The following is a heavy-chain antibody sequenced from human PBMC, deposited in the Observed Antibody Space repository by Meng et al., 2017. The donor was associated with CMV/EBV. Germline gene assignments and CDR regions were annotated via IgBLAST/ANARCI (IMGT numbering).Heavy chain of an antibody. V-gene: IGHV1-46*01. CDR2: INPSGGST. J-gene: IGHJ6*02. Sequence: ASVVSCKASGYTFTSYYMHWVRQAPGQGLEWMGIINPSGGSTSYAQKFQGRVTMTRDTSTSTVYMELSSLRSEDTAVYYCARVRKANTEGLYYYYGMDVWGQGTTVTVSS. CDR1: GYTFTSYY. CDR3: ARVRKANTEGLYYYYGMDV. D-gene: IGHD1/OR15-1a*01.